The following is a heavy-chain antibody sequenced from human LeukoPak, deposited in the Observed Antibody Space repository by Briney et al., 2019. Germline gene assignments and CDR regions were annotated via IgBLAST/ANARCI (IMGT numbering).Heavy chain of an antibody. CDR1: GYTFTGYY. CDR3: ARDWNSELLWFGELSHPYYYCYYGMDV. D-gene: IGHD3-10*01. V-gene: IGHV1-2*02. J-gene: IGHJ6*02. Sequence: ASVKVSCKASGYTFTGYYMHWVREAPGQGLEWMGWINPNSGGTNYAQKFQGRVTMTRDTSISTAYMELSRLRADDTAVYYCARDWNSELLWFGELSHPYYYCYYGMDVWSQGTTVTVSS. CDR2: INPNSGGT.